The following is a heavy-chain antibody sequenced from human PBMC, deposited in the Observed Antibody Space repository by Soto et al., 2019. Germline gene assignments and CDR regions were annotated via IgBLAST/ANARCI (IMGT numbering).Heavy chain of an antibody. CDR2: ISGYNGKT. J-gene: IGHJ6*03. V-gene: IGHV1-18*01. Sequence: ASVKVSCKASAYPFISYGISWVRQAPGQGLEWMGWISGYNGKTNYAQKLQGRVIMTTDTSTSTAYMELRSLRSDDTAVYYCARAVVVSAPYYYMDVWGTGTTVTVSS. CDR3: ARAVVVSAPYYYMDV. CDR1: AYPFISYG. D-gene: IGHD2-15*01.